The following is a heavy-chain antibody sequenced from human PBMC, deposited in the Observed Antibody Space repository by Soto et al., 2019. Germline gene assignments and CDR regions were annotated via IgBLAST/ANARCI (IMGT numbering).Heavy chain of an antibody. CDR1: GFTVSSNY. Sequence: EVQLVESGGGLVQPGGSLRLSCAASGFTVSSNYMSWVRQAPGKGLEWVSVIYSGGSTYYADSVKGRFTISRDNSKNTPYLQMNSLRAEDTAVYYCARNVPYNWFDPWGQGTLVTVSS. V-gene: IGHV3-66*01. J-gene: IGHJ5*02. CDR3: ARNVPYNWFDP. CDR2: IYSGGST.